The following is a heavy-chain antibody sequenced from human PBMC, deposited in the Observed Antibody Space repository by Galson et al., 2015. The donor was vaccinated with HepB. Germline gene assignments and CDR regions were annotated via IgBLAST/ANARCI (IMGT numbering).Heavy chain of an antibody. Sequence: SVKVSCKASGYTFTSYAMHWVRQAPGQRLEWMGWINAGNGNTKYSQKFQGRVTITRDTSASTAYMELSSLRSEDTAVYYCARGVTMVRGVISPLGYWGQGTLVTVSS. D-gene: IGHD3-10*01. CDR3: ARGVTMVRGVISPLGY. CDR2: INAGNGNT. V-gene: IGHV1-3*01. J-gene: IGHJ4*02. CDR1: GYTFTSYA.